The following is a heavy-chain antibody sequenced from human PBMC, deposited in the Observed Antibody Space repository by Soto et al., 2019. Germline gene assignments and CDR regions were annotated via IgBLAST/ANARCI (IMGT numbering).Heavy chain of an antibody. J-gene: IGHJ4*02. V-gene: IGHV4-4*02. CDR2: SYHGGTT. CDR1: GASIGSADW. D-gene: IGHD3-16*01. Sequence: QVQLQESGPGLVMPSGTLSLTCAVAGASIGSADWWNWVRQPPGKGPEWIGESYHGGTTSYNPSLKSRVTISVDESKNHFSLKLTSVTAADTAVYYCARDFKAPNDAWAFDYWGQGTLVTVSS. CDR3: ARDFKAPNDAWAFDY.